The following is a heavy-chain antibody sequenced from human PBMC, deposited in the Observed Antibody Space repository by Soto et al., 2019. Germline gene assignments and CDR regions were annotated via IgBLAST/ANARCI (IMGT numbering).Heavy chain of an antibody. Sequence: QVQLQQWGAGLLKTSETLSLTCAVYGGSFSGYYWSWIRQPPGKGLEWIGEINQSGNTKYNPSLKSRVTISVDTSKKQFSRKLSSVTAADTAVYYCGSPGHVDYWGQGTLVTVSS. CDR2: INQSGNT. CDR1: GGSFSGYY. J-gene: IGHJ4*02. CDR3: GSPGHVDY. V-gene: IGHV4-34*01.